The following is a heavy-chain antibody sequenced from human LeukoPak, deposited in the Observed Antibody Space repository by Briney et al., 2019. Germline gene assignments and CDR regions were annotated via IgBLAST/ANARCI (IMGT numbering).Heavy chain of an antibody. V-gene: IGHV4-38-2*01. CDR3: ARQEYDFWGDYYIDYFDY. CDR2: IYHSGST. J-gene: IGHJ4*02. Sequence: WETLSLTCAVSGYSISSGYYWGWIRQPPGKGLEWIGSIYHSGSTYYNPSLKSRVTISVDTSKNQFSLKLSSVTAADTAVYYCARQEYDFWGDYYIDYFDYWGQGTLVTVSS. D-gene: IGHD3-3*01. CDR1: GYSISSGYY.